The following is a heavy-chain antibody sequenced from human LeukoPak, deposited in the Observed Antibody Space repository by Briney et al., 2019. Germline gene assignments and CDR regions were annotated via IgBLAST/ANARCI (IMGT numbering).Heavy chain of an antibody. CDR2: IYPGDSDT. Sequence: GESLKISCKGSGDSFISYWIGWVRQMSGKGLEWMGIIYPGDSDTRYSLSFKGQVTISVDKSTTTVYLHWSSLKASDTAMYYCARLKVLGDKPSYFDYWGQGTLVTVSS. V-gene: IGHV5-51*01. J-gene: IGHJ4*02. CDR1: GDSFISYW. CDR3: ARLKVLGDKPSYFDY. D-gene: IGHD3-16*01.